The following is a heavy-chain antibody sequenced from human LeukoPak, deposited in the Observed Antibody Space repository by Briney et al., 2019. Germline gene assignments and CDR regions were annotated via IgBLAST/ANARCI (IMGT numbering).Heavy chain of an antibody. D-gene: IGHD3-22*01. J-gene: IGHJ4*02. CDR1: GDSISSGDYY. V-gene: IGHV4-61*02. CDR2: IYASGST. Sequence: PSQTLSLTCTVSGDSISSGDYYWSWIRQPAGKGLEWIGRIYASGSTNYNPSLKSRVTISVDTSKNQFSLKVTSVTAADTAVYYCARGPYYYDSSGCFDYWGQGTLVTVSS. CDR3: ARGPYYYDSSGCFDY.